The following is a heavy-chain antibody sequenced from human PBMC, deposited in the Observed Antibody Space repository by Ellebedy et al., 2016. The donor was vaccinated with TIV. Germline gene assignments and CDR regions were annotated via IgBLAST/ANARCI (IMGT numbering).Heavy chain of an antibody. V-gene: IGHV4-39*02. D-gene: IGHD1-26*01. Sequence: MPGGSLRLSCTVSGGSISSSNYYWDWIRQPPGKGLEWIGSIDYSGSTYYNPSLKSRVTITVDTSKNQLSLKLSSVTAADTAVYYCARDVGSTLMGRLFDLWGRGTLVTVSS. CDR2: IDYSGST. CDR3: ARDVGSTLMGRLFDL. CDR1: GGSISSSNYY. J-gene: IGHJ2*01.